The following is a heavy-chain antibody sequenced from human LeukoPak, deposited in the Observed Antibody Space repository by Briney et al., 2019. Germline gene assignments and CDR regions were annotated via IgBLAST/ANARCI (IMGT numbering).Heavy chain of an antibody. J-gene: IGHJ4*02. D-gene: IGHD2-2*01. CDR2: INHSGST. Sequence: SETLPLTCADYRGSFSGYYWSWLRQPPGRELEGIGEINHSGSTNYNPSLNSRGTISVDTSKNQFSLKLNSVTAADTAVYYCARGLSRTPPGGYWGQGTLVTASS. CDR1: RGSFSGYY. CDR3: ARGLSRTPPGGY. V-gene: IGHV4-34*01.